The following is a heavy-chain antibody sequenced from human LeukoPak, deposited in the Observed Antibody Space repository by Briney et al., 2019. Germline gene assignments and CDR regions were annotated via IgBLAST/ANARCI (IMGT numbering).Heavy chain of an antibody. D-gene: IGHD3-3*01. J-gene: IGHJ4*02. CDR3: ARGRSGFWSGYSD. CDR1: GGSFSGYY. V-gene: IGHV4-34*01. Sequence: SETLSLTCAVYGGSFSGYYWSWIRQPPGKGLEWIGEINHSGSTSYNPSLKSRVTISVDTSKNQFSLKLSSVTAADTAVYYCARGRSGFWSGYSDWGQGTLVTVSS. CDR2: INHSGST.